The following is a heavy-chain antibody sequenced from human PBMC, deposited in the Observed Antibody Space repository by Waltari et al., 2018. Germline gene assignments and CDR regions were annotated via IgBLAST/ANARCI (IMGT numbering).Heavy chain of an antibody. J-gene: IGHJ4*02. V-gene: IGHV3-30-3*01. CDR1: GFTFSSYA. CDR2: ISYDGNNK. D-gene: IGHD4-17*01. CDR3: ARLGGYGDNDY. Sequence: QVQLVESGGGVVQPGRSLRLSCAASGFTFSSYAMHWVRQAPGKGLEWVAVISYDGNNKYYADSVKGRFTISRDNSKNTLYLQMNSLRAEDTAVYYCARLGGYGDNDYWGQGTLVTVSS.